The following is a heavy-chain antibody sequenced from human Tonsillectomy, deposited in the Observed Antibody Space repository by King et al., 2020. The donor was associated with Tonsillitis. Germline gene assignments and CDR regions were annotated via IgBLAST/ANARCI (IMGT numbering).Heavy chain of an antibody. CDR3: ARGRRVPYYGSGSPMAFDI. CDR1: GGSCPCDY. CDR2: INHSGST. D-gene: IGHD3-10*01. V-gene: IGHV4-34*01. J-gene: IGHJ3*02. Sequence: HLPHWVAVLLTPSSPLSLPLCFYGGSCPCDYCIGPRPAPGKGLEWIGEINHSGSTNYNPSLKSRVTVSVDTSKNQFSLKLSSVTAADTAVYYCARGRRVPYYGSGSPMAFDIWGQGTMVTVSS.